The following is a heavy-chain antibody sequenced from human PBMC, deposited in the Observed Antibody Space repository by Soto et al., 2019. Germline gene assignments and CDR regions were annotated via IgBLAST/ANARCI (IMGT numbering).Heavy chain of an antibody. V-gene: IGHV3-30*18. CDR3: AKDPRKSFRLDY. Sequence: GGSLRLSCAASGFTFSSYGMHWVRQAPGKGLEWVAVISYDGSNKYYADSVKGRFTISRDNSKNTLYLQMNSLRAEDTAVYYCAKDPRKSFRLDYWGQGTLVTVSS. CDR1: GFTFSSYG. CDR2: ISYDGSNK. J-gene: IGHJ4*02.